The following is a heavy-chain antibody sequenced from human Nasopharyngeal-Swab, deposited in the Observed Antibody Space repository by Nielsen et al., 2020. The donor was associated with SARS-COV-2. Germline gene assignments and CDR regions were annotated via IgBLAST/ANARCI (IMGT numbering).Heavy chain of an antibody. V-gene: IGHV3-73*01. CDR2: IRSKGNSYAT. CDR3: TSPGVQITARRDDY. Sequence: GESLKISCAASGFIFSGSSMHWVRQASGKGLEWIGRIRSKGNSYATVYAASMKGRFTISSDDSKNTAYLQMSSLKTEDTAVYYCTSPGVQITARRDDYWGQGTLVTVSS. D-gene: IGHD1-14*01. J-gene: IGHJ4*02. CDR1: GFIFSGSS.